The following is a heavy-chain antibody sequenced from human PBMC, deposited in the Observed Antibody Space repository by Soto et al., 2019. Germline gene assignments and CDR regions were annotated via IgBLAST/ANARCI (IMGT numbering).Heavy chain of an antibody. Sequence: ASVKVSCKVSGYTLTELSMHWVRQAPGKGLEWMGGFDPEDGETIYAQKFQGRVTMTEDTSTDTAYMELSSLRSEDTAVYYCATDLLLVGASYYWGKGTLVTVSS. V-gene: IGHV1-24*01. D-gene: IGHD1-26*01. J-gene: IGHJ4*02. CDR1: GYTLTELS. CDR2: FDPEDGET. CDR3: ATDLLLVGASYY.